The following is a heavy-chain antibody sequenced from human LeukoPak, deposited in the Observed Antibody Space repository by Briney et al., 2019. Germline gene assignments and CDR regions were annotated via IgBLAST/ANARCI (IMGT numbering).Heavy chain of an antibody. CDR2: INYSGST. Sequence: SETLSLTCTVSGGSISSYYWNWIRQPPGKGLDWIGYINYSGSTNYNPSLKSRVTISVDTSKNQFSLKLSSVTAADTAVYYCARAYCSGGSCYFGLNFDYWGQGTLVTVSS. CDR3: ARAYCSGGSCYFGLNFDY. CDR1: GGSISSYY. J-gene: IGHJ4*02. V-gene: IGHV4-59*01. D-gene: IGHD2-15*01.